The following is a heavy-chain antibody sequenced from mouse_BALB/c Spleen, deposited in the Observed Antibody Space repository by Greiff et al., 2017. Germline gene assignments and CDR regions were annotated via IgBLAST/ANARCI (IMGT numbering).Heavy chain of an antibody. Sequence: VQLQQSGAELARPGASVKLSCKASGYTFTSDWMHWVKQRPGQGLEWIGYINPSTGYTEYNQKFKDKATLTADKSSSTAYMQLSSLTSEDSAVYYCAREGALTTGYFDVWGAGTTVTVSS. CDR3: AREGALTTGYFDV. D-gene: IGHD1-1*01. V-gene: IGHV1-4*01. J-gene: IGHJ1*01. CDR1: GYTFTSDW. CDR2: INPSTGYT.